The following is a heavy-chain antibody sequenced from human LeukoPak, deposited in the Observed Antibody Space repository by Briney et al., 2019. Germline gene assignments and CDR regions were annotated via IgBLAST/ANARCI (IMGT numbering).Heavy chain of an antibody. CDR2: IYYSGST. CDR1: GGSISSSSYY. CDR3: ARRGRGVYYYDSSGYGDFDY. D-gene: IGHD3-22*01. V-gene: IGHV4-39*01. J-gene: IGHJ4*02. Sequence: SETLSLTCTVSGGSISSSSYYWGWIRQPPGEGLEWIGSIYYSGSTYYNPSLKSRVTISVDTSKNQFSLKLSSVTAADTAVYYCARRGRGVYYYDSSGYGDFDYWGQGTLVTVSS.